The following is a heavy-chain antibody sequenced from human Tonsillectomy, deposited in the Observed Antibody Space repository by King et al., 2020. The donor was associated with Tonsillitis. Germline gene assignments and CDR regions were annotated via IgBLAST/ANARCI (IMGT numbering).Heavy chain of an antibody. CDR1: GFTFSSYD. D-gene: IGHD4-17*01. V-gene: IGHV3-13*01. Sequence: VQLVESGGGLVQPGGSLRLSCAASGFTFSSYDMHWVRQTTGKGLEWVSGIGTAGDTYYPGPVKGRFIISRENAKNSLYFQMNSRRAGDTAVYYCAREKHDYGDYGGGGYFDLWGRGTLVIVSS. CDR2: IGTAGDT. CDR3: AREKHDYGDYGGGGYFDL. J-gene: IGHJ2*01.